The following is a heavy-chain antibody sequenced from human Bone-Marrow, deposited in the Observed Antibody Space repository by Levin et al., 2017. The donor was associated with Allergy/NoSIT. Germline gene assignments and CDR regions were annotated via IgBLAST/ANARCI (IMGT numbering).Heavy chain of an antibody. CDR1: GLTFNNTW. CDR2: IYSKNDGGAI. D-gene: IGHD3-3*01. CDR3: TTGFLQTY. Sequence: MTGGSLRLSCAVSGLTFNNTWMTWARQAPGKGLEWVGRIYSKNDGGAIEYAAPVKGRFTISRDDSRNTLSLQMDNLKPEDTAVYYCTTGFLQTYWGQGTLVTVSS. V-gene: IGHV3-15*01. J-gene: IGHJ4*02.